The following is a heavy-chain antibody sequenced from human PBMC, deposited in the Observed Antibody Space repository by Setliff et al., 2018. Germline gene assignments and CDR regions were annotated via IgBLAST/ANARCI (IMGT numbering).Heavy chain of an antibody. CDR1: GGSVSDSTYY. J-gene: IGHJ4*01. Sequence: PSETLSLTCTVSGGSVSDSTYYWGWVRQPPGKGLEWIGSIYYSGSTYYNPSLRSRVTISVDTSKNQFSLNVNSVSAADTAMYFCARDGRLYGVPFDYWGRGTLVTVSS. CDR3: ARDGRLYGVPFDY. D-gene: IGHD4-17*01. V-gene: IGHV4-39*07. CDR2: IYYSGST.